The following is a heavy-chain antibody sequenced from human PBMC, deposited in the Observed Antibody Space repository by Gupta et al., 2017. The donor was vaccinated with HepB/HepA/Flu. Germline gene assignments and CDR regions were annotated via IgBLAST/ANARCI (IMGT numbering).Heavy chain of an antibody. CDR3: ARAEPFFPHLDP. CDR1: GFSLKTTGMR. J-gene: IGHJ5*02. CDR2: IDWNDDT. V-gene: IGHV2-70*04. D-gene: IGHD3-3*02. Sequence: QVTLKESGPALVKPTETLTLTCPFSGFSLKTTGMRVNWIRQPPGKALQWLARIDWNDDTCYLKSLKTRLTISKDTAKKQVVLKMRDLDFTDTATYYCARAEPFFPHLDPWGQGIRVTVS.